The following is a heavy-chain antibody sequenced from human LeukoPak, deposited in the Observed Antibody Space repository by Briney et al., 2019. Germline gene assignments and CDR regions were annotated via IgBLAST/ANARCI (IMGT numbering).Heavy chain of an antibody. CDR3: ARQPPISSSWSTPDY. CDR2: IYPGDSDT. J-gene: IGHJ4*02. V-gene: IGHV5-51*01. D-gene: IGHD6-13*01. Sequence: GESLKISCKGSGFSFTSYWIGWVRQMPGKGLEWMGIIYPGDSDTRYSPSFQGQVTISADKSISTAYLQWSSLKASDTAMYFCARQPPISSSWSTPDYWGQGTLVTVS. CDR1: GFSFTSYW.